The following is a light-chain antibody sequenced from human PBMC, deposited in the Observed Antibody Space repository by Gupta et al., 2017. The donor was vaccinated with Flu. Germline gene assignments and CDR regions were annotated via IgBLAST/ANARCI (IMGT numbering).Light chain of an antibody. Sequence: QSALTQPASVSGSPGQSLTISCTGTSSDVGSYSSVSWYQQHPGKAPKLMIYDVSNRPSGVSNRFSGSKSGNTASLTISGLQAEDEADYYCSSYTSSSALVFGGGTQVTVL. J-gene: IGLJ2*01. CDR2: DVS. CDR1: SSDVGSYSS. V-gene: IGLV2-14*01. CDR3: SSYTSSSALV.